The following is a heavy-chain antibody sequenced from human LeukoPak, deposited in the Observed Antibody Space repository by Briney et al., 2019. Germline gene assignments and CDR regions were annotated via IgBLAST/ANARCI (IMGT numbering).Heavy chain of an antibody. J-gene: IGHJ4*02. CDR3: ARRSPYSTGWSSYFDY. CDR1: GGSISSSSYY. Sequence: PSETLSLTCTVSGGSISSSSYYWGWIRQPPGKGLECIGSIYYSGSTYYNPSLKSRVTISVDTSKNEFSLKLSSVTAADSAVYYCARRSPYSTGWSSYFDYWGQGALVTVSS. V-gene: IGHV4-39*07. D-gene: IGHD6-19*01. CDR2: IYYSGST.